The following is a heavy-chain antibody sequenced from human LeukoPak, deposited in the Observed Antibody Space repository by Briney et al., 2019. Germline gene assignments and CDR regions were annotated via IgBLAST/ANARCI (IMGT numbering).Heavy chain of an antibody. J-gene: IGHJ4*02. V-gene: IGHV3-23*01. CDR1: GFTFSSYA. D-gene: IGHD4-23*01. CDR2: ISGSGGST. Sequence: PGGSLRPSCAASGFTFSSYAMSWVRQAPGKGLEWVSAISGSGGSTYYADSVKGRFTISRDNSKNTLYLQMNSLRAEDTAVYYCAKHRTDIRRVSDTVVTRRYSGGFDYWGQGTLVTVSS. CDR3: AKHRTDIRRVSDTVVTRRYSGGFDY.